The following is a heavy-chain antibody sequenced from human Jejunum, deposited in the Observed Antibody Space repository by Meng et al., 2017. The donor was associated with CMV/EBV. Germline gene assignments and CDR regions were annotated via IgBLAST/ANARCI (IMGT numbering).Heavy chain of an antibody. CDR3: ARADYFGSGSFLDT. CDR1: GFTFNSFP. CDR2: ISYDGSKK. J-gene: IGHJ5*02. Sequence: SGFTFNSFPIHWVRQAPGKGLEWVAVISYDGSKKLYADVVKGRFTISRDNSKNTVFLQQDRLRREDSAVYYCARADYFGSGSFLDTWGQGTLVTVSS. D-gene: IGHD3-10*01. V-gene: IGHV3-30-3*01.